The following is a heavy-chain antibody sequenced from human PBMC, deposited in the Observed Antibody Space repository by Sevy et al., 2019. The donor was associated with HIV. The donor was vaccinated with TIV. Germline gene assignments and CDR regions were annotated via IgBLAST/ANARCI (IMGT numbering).Heavy chain of an antibody. CDR2: ISFDGTDK. D-gene: IGHD3-10*01. J-gene: IGHJ3*01. V-gene: IGHV3-30-3*01. CDR3: VRETTMLPRGAFDF. CDR1: GFTFSSYP. Sequence: GGFLRLSCAASGFTFSSYPMHCVRQAPGKGLEWVSFISFDGTDKYYADSVKGRFTITRDNSKNTLFLQMNSLRAEDTAFYYCVRETTMLPRGAFDFWGQGTMVTVSS.